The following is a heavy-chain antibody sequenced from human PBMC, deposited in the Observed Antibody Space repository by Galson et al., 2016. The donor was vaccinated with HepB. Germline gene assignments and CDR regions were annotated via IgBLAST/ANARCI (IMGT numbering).Heavy chain of an antibody. CDR2: ISGSGDSA. CDR3: AKHAEPYYYYAMDV. CDR1: GFTFNTYA. D-gene: IGHD1-14*01. V-gene: IGHV3-23*01. J-gene: IGHJ6*02. Sequence: SLRLSCAASGFTFNTYAMSWVRQAPGKGLEWVSAISGSGDSAYYADSVKGRFTISRDNSQNTLFLQMNSLRAEDTAIYYCAKHAEPYYYYAMDVWGQGTTVTVSS.